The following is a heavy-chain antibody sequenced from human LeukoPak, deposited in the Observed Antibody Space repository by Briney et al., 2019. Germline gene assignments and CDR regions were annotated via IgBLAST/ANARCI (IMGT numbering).Heavy chain of an antibody. CDR3: APQWELLAGWFDP. CDR1: GGSISSGSYY. D-gene: IGHD1-26*01. V-gene: IGHV4-39*07. J-gene: IGHJ5*02. CDR2: IYYSGST. Sequence: SETLSLTCTVSGGSISSGSYYWSWIRQPPGKGLEWIGSIYYSGSTYYNPSLKSRVTISVDTSKNQFSLKLSSVTAADTAVYYCAPQWELLAGWFDPWGQGTLVTVSS.